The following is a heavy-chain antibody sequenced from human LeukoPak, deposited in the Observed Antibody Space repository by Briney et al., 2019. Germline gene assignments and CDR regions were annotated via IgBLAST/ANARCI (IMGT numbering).Heavy chain of an antibody. CDR3: AIHYTEDIVVGPAASPETRNNWFDP. V-gene: IGHV4-59*04. J-gene: IGHJ5*02. CDR1: GGSISSYY. D-gene: IGHD2-2*01. CDR2: IYHSGST. Sequence: SETLSLTCTVSGGSISSYYWSWIRQPPGKGLEWIGSIYHSGSTYYNPSLKSRVTISVDTSKNQFSLKLRSVTAADTALYYCAIHYTEDIVVGPAASPETRNNWFDPWGQGTLVTVSS.